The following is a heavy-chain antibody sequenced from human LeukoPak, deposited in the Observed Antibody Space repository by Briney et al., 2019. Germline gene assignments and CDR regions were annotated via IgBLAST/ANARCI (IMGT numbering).Heavy chain of an antibody. D-gene: IGHD4-17*01. CDR1: GYTFTGYY. Sequence: ASVTVSRKASGYTFTGYYMHWVRQAPGQGFEWVGWINPNTGGTHYAQNFQGRVTMTRDTSISTAYMEFSRLKSDDTAVYYCARGDGDYVGNDYWGHGTLVTVSS. CDR2: INPNTGGT. CDR3: ARGDGDYVGNDY. J-gene: IGHJ4*01. V-gene: IGHV1-2*02.